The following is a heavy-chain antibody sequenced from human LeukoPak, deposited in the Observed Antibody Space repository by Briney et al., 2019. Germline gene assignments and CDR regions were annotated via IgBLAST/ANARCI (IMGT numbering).Heavy chain of an antibody. J-gene: IGHJ2*01. V-gene: IGHV3-30-3*01. CDR3: ARDCASIAGAVYWYFDL. CDR1: GFNFNTYG. Sequence: PGGSLRLSCAASGFNFNTYGMNWVRQAPGTGLEGVAFISHDGSDKYYADSVKGRFTISRDNSKDTLYLQMNSLRPEDTAVYYCARDCASIAGAVYWYFDLWGRGTLVTVSS. CDR2: ISHDGSDK. D-gene: IGHD6-13*01.